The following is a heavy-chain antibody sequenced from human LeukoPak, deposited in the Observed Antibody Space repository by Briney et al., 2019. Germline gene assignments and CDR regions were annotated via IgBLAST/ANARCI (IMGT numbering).Heavy chain of an antibody. CDR1: GYTFTSYG. CDR2: INPYNGNT. CDR3: AREIYGRFDY. Sequence: ASVKVSCKASGYTFTSYGISWVRQAPGQGLECMGWINPYNGNTNYALEVQGRVTMTTDTSTSTAYLELRSLRSDDTAIYYCAREIYGRFDYWGQGTLVTVSS. D-gene: IGHD4-17*01. V-gene: IGHV1-18*01. J-gene: IGHJ4*02.